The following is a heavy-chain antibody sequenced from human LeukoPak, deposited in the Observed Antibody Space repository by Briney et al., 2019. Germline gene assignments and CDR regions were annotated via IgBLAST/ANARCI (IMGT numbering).Heavy chain of an antibody. CDR1: GLTFSSYN. J-gene: IGHJ4*02. D-gene: IGHD6-13*01. CDR2: ISSSSYI. CDR3: ARVAEAAAFDY. V-gene: IGHV3-21*01. Sequence: GGSLRLSCAASGLTFSSYNMNWVRQAPGKGLEWVSFISSSSYIYYADSVKGRFTISRDNAKNSLYLQMNSLRADDTAVYYCARVAEAAAFDYWGQGTMVTVSS.